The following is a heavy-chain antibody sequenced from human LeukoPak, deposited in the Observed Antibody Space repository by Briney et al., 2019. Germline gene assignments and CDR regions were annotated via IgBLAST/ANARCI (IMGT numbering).Heavy chain of an antibody. J-gene: IGHJ4*02. CDR2: ISGSGGST. D-gene: IGHD3-10*01. CDR1: GFTFISCA. V-gene: IGHV3-23*01. CDR3: ATGAWLFGY. Sequence: PGGSLRLSCSASGFTFISCAMSWVRQAPGKGLEWVSAISGSGGSTYYAASGKGRFTISRDNSKNTLYLQMNSLRDEDTAVYYCATGAWLFGYWGQGTLVTVSS.